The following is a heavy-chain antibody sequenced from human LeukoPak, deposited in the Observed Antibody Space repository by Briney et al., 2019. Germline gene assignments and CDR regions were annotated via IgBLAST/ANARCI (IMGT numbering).Heavy chain of an antibody. J-gene: IGHJ4*02. CDR1: GFTFSSLW. Sequence: PGGSLRLSCAASGFTFSSLWMTWVRQAPGKGLEWVANINQDGSEKYFVDFVKGRFTISRDNAKNSVFLQMNSLTVEDTAVYYCARDGGVSGYDLLDYWGQGTLVTVSS. D-gene: IGHD5-12*01. CDR2: INQDGSEK. V-gene: IGHV3-7*01. CDR3: ARDGGVSGYDLLDY.